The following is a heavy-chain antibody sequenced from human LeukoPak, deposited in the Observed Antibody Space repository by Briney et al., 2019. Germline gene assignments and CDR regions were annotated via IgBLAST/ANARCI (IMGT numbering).Heavy chain of an antibody. CDR1: GYTFTSYG. Sequence: GASVKVSCKASGYTFTSYGISWVRQAPGQGLEWMGWISAYNGNTNYAQKLQGRVTMTTDTSTSTAYMELRSLRSEDTAVYYCARGPGSYYVGWFDPWGQGTLVTVSS. V-gene: IGHV1-18*01. CDR3: ARGPGSYYVGWFDP. D-gene: IGHD1-26*01. CDR2: ISAYNGNT. J-gene: IGHJ5*02.